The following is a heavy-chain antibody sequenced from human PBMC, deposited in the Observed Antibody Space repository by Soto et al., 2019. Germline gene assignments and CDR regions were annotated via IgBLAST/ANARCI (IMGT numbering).Heavy chain of an antibody. V-gene: IGHV4-59*11. Sequence: PSETLSLTCTVSGGSISRHYWSWIRQPPGKGLEWIGNIYYSGSTSYNPSLKSRVTISVDRSRTQFSLQLSSVTAADTAVYYCARSGGSGIYSYLSLDYWGHGTLVTVSS. CDR3: ARSGGSGIYSYLSLDY. D-gene: IGHD3-10*01. CDR1: GGSISRHY. CDR2: IYYSGST. J-gene: IGHJ4*01.